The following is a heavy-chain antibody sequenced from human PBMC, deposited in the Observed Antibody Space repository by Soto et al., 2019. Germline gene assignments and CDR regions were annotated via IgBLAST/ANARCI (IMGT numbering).Heavy chain of an antibody. V-gene: IGHV3-23*01. CDR2: ISGSGGST. D-gene: IGHD4-17*01. J-gene: IGHJ4*02. CDR3: AKGDDYGDYESSN. CDR1: GFTFSSYA. Sequence: EVQLLESGGGLVQPGGSLRLSCAASGFTFSSYAMSWVRQAPGKGLEWVSAISGSGGSTYYADSVKGRFTISRYNSKNTLYLQMSSLRAEDTAVYYCAKGDDYGDYESSNWGQGTLVTVCS.